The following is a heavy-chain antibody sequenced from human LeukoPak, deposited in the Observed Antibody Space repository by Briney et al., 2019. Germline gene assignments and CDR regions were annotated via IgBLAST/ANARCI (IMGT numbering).Heavy chain of an antibody. CDR2: ISSSSSTI. Sequence: GGSLRLSCAASGFTFSSYSMNWVRQAPGKGLEWVSYISSSSSTIYYADSVKGRFTISRDNYKNTLYLQMNSLRAEDTAVYYCAKSPSGSYYRAFGYWGQGTLVTVSS. J-gene: IGHJ4*02. D-gene: IGHD1-26*01. CDR1: GFTFSSYS. CDR3: AKSPSGSYYRAFGY. V-gene: IGHV3-48*01.